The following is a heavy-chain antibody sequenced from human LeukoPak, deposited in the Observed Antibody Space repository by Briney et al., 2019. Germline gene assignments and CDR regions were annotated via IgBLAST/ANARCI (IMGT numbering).Heavy chain of an antibody. CDR3: ATDSSGYNAFDY. Sequence: PGGSLRLSCAASGFTVSSNYMSWVRQAPGKGLEWVSVIYSGGSTYYADSVEGRFTISRDNSKNTLYLQMNSLRAEDTAVYYCATDSSGYNAFDYWGQGTLVTVSS. CDR1: GFTVSSNY. J-gene: IGHJ4*02. CDR2: IYSGGST. D-gene: IGHD3-22*01. V-gene: IGHV3-66*02.